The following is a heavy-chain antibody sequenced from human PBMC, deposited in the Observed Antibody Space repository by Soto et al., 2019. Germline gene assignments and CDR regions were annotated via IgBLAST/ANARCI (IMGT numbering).Heavy chain of an antibody. J-gene: IGHJ6*02. V-gene: IGHV1-2*04. CDR3: ARSSIAEKNYSYYGMDV. CDR1: GYTFTGYY. Sequence: QVPLVQSGAEVKKPGASVKVSCKASGYTFTGYYMHWVRQAPGQGLEWMGWINPNSGGTNYAQKFQGWVTMTRDTSFSTAYMELSRLSSDDTAVYYCARSSIAEKNYSYYGMDVWGQGTTVTVSS. D-gene: IGHD6-6*01. CDR2: INPNSGGT.